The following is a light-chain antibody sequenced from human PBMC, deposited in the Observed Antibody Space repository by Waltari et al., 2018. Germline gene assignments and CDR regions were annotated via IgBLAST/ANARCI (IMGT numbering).Light chain of an antibody. V-gene: IGKV1-33*01. J-gene: IGKJ2*01. Sequence: DIHMTQSPSSLSASEAATVTITCQASQDISNYLNWYQQKPGKAPKLLIYDASNLETGVPSRFSGSGSGTDFTFTISSLQPEDIATYYCQQYDNLPYTFGQGTKLEIK. CDR2: DAS. CDR1: QDISNY. CDR3: QQYDNLPYT.